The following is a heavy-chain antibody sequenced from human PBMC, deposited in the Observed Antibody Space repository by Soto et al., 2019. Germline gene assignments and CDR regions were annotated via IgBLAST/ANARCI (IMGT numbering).Heavy chain of an antibody. D-gene: IGHD3-22*01. CDR1: GFNFNNYG. CDR3: ARDLGIYYDSRYLDY. Sequence: QVQLVESGGGVVQPGRSLRLSCEASGFNFNNYGMHWVRQAPGKGLEWVAVIWYDGSDKYYADSVKGRFTISKDNSKNTVYLQMNSLRAEDTAVYYCARDLGIYYDSRYLDYWGQGTLVTVSS. CDR2: IWYDGSDK. J-gene: IGHJ4*02. V-gene: IGHV3-33*01.